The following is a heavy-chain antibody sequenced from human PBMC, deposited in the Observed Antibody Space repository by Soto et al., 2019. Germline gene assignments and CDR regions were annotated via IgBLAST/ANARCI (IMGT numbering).Heavy chain of an antibody. Sequence: GESLKISCGGSGYSFTSYWISWVRQMPGKGLEWMGRIDPSDSYTNYSPSFQGHVTISADKSISTAYLQWSSLKASDTAMYYCARHPWDVYNPLDYYYGMDVWGQGTTVTVSS. CDR3: ARHPWDVYNPLDYYYGMDV. CDR2: IDPSDSYT. D-gene: IGHD1-1*01. J-gene: IGHJ6*02. CDR1: GYSFTSYW. V-gene: IGHV5-10-1*01.